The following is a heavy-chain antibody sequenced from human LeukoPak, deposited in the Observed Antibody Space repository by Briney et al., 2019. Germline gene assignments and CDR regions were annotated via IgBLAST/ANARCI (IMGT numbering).Heavy chain of an antibody. Sequence: SPSETLSLTCAVSGGSFSGSYWNWVRQPPGKGLEWIGEINQSGTTNYNPSLNSRVTISVDTSENQFSLNLNSVTAADTAVYYCARQKPSTFRQYGRGRPFDYWGQGTLVTVSS. CDR1: GGSFSGSY. J-gene: IGHJ4*02. V-gene: IGHV4-34*01. CDR2: INQSGTT. CDR3: ARQKPSTFRQYGRGRPFDY. D-gene: IGHD4-11*01.